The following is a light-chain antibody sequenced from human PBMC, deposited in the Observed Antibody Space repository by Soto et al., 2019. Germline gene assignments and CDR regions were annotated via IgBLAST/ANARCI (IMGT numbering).Light chain of an antibody. V-gene: IGKV1-5*02. Sequence: DIQMTQSRSSLSASVGDRVTIICRASQSISSYLNWYQQKPGKAPKLLIYDASSLESGVPSRFSGSGSGTEFTLTISSLQPDDFATYYCQQYNSYPWTFGQGTKVDI. CDR2: DAS. J-gene: IGKJ1*01. CDR3: QQYNSYPWT. CDR1: QSISSY.